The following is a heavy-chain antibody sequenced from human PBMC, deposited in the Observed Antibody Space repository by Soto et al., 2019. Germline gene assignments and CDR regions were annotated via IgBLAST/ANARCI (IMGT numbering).Heavy chain of an antibody. J-gene: IGHJ5*02. CDR3: ARSIAARLNWFDP. V-gene: IGHV3-7*01. Sequence: EVQLVESGGGLVQPGGSLRLSCAASGFTFSSYWMSWVRQAPGKGLEWVANIKQDGSEKYYVDYVKGRFTISRENAKNSLYLQMYSLRAEDTAVYYCARSIAARLNWFDPWGQGTLVTVSS. CDR1: GFTFSSYW. CDR2: IKQDGSEK. D-gene: IGHD6-6*01.